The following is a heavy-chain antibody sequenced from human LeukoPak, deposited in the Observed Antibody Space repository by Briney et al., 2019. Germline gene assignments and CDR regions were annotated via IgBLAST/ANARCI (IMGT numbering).Heavy chain of an antibody. V-gene: IGHV4-39*07. J-gene: IGHJ5*02. CDR1: GGSISSSSYY. CDR2: IYYSGST. D-gene: IGHD3-10*01. CDR3: ARAVPPGPMVRGVIDWFDP. Sequence: NPSETLSLTCTVFGGSISSSSYYWGWIRQPPGKGLEWIGSIYYSGSTYYNPSLKSRVTISVDRSKNQFSLKLSSVTAADTAVYYCARAVPPGPMVRGVIDWFDPWGQGTLVTVSS.